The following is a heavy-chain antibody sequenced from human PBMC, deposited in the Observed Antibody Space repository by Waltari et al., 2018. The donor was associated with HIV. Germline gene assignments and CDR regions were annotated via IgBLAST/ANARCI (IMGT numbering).Heavy chain of an antibody. V-gene: IGHV3-15*01. D-gene: IGHD3-10*01. J-gene: IGHJ4*02. Sequence: EVQLVESGGDLLKPGGCLKLSCAASGFTFNRVWISWVRQAPGKGLEWVGRIKTKGDGEATDYAAAVKGRFTISRDDSKNTVYLKMNSLKIEDTAVYYCTSEEDYGSGSHFDYWGQGTLVTVSS. CDR3: TSEEDYGSGSHFDY. CDR2: IKTKGDGEAT. CDR1: GFTFNRVW.